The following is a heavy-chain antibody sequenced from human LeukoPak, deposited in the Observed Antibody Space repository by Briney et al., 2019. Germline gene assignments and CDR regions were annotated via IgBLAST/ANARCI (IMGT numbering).Heavy chain of an antibody. CDR2: VLYSGSG. V-gene: IGHV4-59*01. CDR3: ARSFVSSIAARHWYFDL. CDR1: GGSISSDY. D-gene: IGHD6-6*01. J-gene: IGHJ2*01. Sequence: SETLSLTCTVSGGSISSDYWNWIRQSPGKGLEWIGYVLYSGSGDYNPSLKSRVTILIDTSKNQFSLKLSSVTTADTAVYYCARSFVSSIAARHWYFDLWGRGTRVTVSS.